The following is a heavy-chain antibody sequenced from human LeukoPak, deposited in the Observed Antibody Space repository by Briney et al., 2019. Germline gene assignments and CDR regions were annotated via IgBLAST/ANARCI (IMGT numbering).Heavy chain of an antibody. J-gene: IGHJ5*02. CDR1: GFSLSTRGVG. V-gene: IGHV2-5*02. Sequence: SGPTLVNPTQTLTLTCTFSGFSLSTRGVGVGWIRQPPGKALEWLALIYWDDDKRYSPSLKSRLTITKDTSKNQVVLTMTNMDPVDTATYYCAQTYYDILTGYYTGVWFDPWGQGTLVTVSS. CDR2: IYWDDDK. CDR3: AQTYYDILTGYYTGVWFDP. D-gene: IGHD3-9*01.